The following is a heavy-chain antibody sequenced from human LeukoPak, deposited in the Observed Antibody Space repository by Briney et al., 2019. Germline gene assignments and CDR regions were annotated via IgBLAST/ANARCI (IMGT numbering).Heavy chain of an antibody. Sequence: GGSLRLSCAASGFTFSAYEMNWVRQAPGKGLEWVSYIGSSGSTVYYADSVKGRFTISRDNAKNSLYLQMNSLRAEDTAVYYCAKDLHYGSADYWGQGTLVTVSS. CDR1: GFTFSAYE. CDR2: IGSSGSTV. D-gene: IGHD3-10*01. V-gene: IGHV3-48*03. J-gene: IGHJ4*02. CDR3: AKDLHYGSADY.